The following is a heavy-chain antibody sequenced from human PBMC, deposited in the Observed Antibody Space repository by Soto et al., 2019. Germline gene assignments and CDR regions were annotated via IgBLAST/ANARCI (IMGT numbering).Heavy chain of an antibody. V-gene: IGHV1-18*01. Sequence: ASVKVSCKASGYTFTRYGISWLRQAPGQGLEWMGWISAYNGNTNYAQKLQGRVTMTTDTSTSTAYMELRSLRSDDTAVYYCARTGRITIFGVENWFDPWGQGTLVTVSS. CDR2: ISAYNGNT. CDR3: ARTGRITIFGVENWFDP. CDR1: GYTFTRYG. J-gene: IGHJ5*02. D-gene: IGHD3-3*01.